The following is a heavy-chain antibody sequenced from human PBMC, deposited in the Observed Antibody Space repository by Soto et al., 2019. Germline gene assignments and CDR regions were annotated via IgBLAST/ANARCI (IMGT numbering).Heavy chain of an antibody. J-gene: IGHJ4*02. CDR2: LYYGRSA. CDR1: GDSISSYY. V-gene: IGHV4-59*01. CDR3: ALRSMAVVPEY. Sequence: QVQLQESGPGLVKPSETLSLTCAVSGDSISSYYCMWIRQPPGKGLESIGYLYYGRSANYNPSLKGRVTWSVDTSTNQCSLTLSSMTAGDTAVYYCALRSMAVVPEYWGQGTLVTVSS. D-gene: IGHD3-22*01.